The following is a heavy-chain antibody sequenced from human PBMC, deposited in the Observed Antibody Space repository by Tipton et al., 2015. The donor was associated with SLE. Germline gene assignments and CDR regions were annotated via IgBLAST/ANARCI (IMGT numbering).Heavy chain of an antibody. CDR3: ASGSLEKGLWFREYYYGMDV. D-gene: IGHD3-10*01. V-gene: IGHV4-39*07. J-gene: IGHJ6*02. Sequence: TLSLTCTVSGGSISSSSYYWSWIRQPPGKGLEWIGEINHSGSTYYNPSLKSRVTISVDTSKNQFSLKLSSVTAADTAVYYCASGSLEKGLWFREYYYGMDVWGQGTTVTVSS. CDR1: GGSISSSSYY. CDR2: INHSGST.